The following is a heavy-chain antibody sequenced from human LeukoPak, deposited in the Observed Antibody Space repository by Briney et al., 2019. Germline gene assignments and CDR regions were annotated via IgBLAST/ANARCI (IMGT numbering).Heavy chain of an antibody. Sequence: SETLSLTCTVSGGSLSSSINYWAWLRQPPGRGLEWIATTKYGASTFYNPSLRSRVTISVDTSKNQFSLKVNSVTAADTAVYYCARLGYGNGRVNWFDPWGQGNLVTVSS. CDR3: ARLGYGNGRVNWFDP. V-gene: IGHV4-39*01. CDR2: TKYGAST. J-gene: IGHJ5*02. CDR1: GGSLSSSINY. D-gene: IGHD5-18*01.